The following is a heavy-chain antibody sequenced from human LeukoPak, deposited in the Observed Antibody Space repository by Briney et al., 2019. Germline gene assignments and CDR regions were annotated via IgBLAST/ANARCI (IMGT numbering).Heavy chain of an antibody. CDR3: ARDLFDYYDSSGYFILYYYYYGMDV. D-gene: IGHD3-22*01. CDR1: GYTFTSYG. Sequence: AASVKVSCKASGYTFTSYGISWVRQAPGQGLEWMGWISAYNGNTNYAQKLQGRVTMTTDTSTSTAYMELRSLRSDDTAVYYCARDLFDYYDSSGYFILYYYYYGMDVWGQGTTVTVSS. J-gene: IGHJ6*02. V-gene: IGHV1-18*01. CDR2: ISAYNGNT.